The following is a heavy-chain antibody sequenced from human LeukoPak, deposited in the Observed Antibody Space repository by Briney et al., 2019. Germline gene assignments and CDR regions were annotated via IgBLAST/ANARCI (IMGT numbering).Heavy chain of an antibody. V-gene: IGHV3-23*01. CDR3: ATNVKSSGWYSDY. J-gene: IGHJ4*02. Sequence: GGSLRLSCAASGFTFNNFAMSWVRQAPGKGLEWVSAISGSGGSTYYADSVKGRFTISRDNSKTTLYLQMNSLRAEDTAVYYCATNVKSSGWYSDYWGQGTLVTVSS. CDR2: ISGSGGST. D-gene: IGHD6-19*01. CDR1: GFTFNNFA.